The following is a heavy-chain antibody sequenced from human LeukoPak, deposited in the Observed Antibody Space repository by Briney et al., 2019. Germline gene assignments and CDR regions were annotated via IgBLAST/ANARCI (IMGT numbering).Heavy chain of an antibody. D-gene: IGHD2-2*02. CDR1: GGTFSSYT. CDR3: ATALVPAAIDAFDI. J-gene: IGHJ3*02. Sequence: GASVKVSCKASGGTFSSYTISWVRQAPGQGLEWMGRIIPILGIANYAQKFQGRVTITADKSTSTAYMELSSLTSEDTAVYYCATALVPAAIDAFDIWGQGTMVTVSS. V-gene: IGHV1-69*02. CDR2: IIPILGIA.